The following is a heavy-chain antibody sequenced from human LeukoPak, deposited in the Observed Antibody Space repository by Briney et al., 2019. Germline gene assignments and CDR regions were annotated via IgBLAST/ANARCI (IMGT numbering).Heavy chain of an antibody. J-gene: IGHJ4*02. CDR2: IDQDESER. CDR3: AIAVGWELGY. Sequence: GGSLRLSCATSGLRSSSYWMSWVCQAQGKGLEWVANIDQDESERNYVDSAKGRFTISRDGAKNSVYLQMNSLKDEDTAVYYCAIAVGWELGYWGQGTLVTVSS. CDR1: GLRSSSYW. D-gene: IGHD1-26*01. V-gene: IGHV3-7*01.